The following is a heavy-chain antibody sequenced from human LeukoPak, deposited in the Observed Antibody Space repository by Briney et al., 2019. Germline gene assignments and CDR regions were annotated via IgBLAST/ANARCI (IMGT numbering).Heavy chain of an antibody. V-gene: IGHV4-31*03. CDR2: IYYSGST. CDR1: GGSISSGGYY. J-gene: IGHJ4*02. D-gene: IGHD3-10*01. CDR3: ARGVTGSGSFFLLTRYYFDY. Sequence: SETLSLTCTVSGGSISSGGYYWSWIRQHPGKGLEWIGYIYYSGSTYYNPSLKSRVTISVDTSKNQFSLKLSSVTAADTAVYYWARGVTGSGSFFLLTRYYFDYWGQGTLVTVSS.